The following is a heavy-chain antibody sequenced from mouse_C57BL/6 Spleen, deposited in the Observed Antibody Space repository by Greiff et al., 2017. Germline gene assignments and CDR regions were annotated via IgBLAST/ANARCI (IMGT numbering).Heavy chain of an antibody. D-gene: IGHD1-1*01. J-gene: IGHJ2*01. CDR3: ASQYYGSSYHFDY. CDR2: IYPGSGST. CDR1: GYTFTSYW. Sequence: VQLQQPGAELVKPGASVKMSCKASGYTFTSYWITWVKRRPGQGLEWIGDIYPGSGSTNYNEKVKSKATLTVDTSSSTAYMQLSSLTSKDSAVYSYASQYYGSSYHFDYWGQGTTLTVSA. V-gene: IGHV1-55*01.